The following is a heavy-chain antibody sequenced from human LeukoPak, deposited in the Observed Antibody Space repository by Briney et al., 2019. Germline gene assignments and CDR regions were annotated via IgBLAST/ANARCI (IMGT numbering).Heavy chain of an antibody. Sequence: GGSLRLSCAASGFAFSSFVMHWVRQAPGRGLEWVAVISYDGTNRYFADSVKGRFTISRDNSKHTLYLQMSSLRPEDTAVYYCARDSSGSYLNWFDPWGQGTLVTVSS. D-gene: IGHD1-26*01. V-gene: IGHV3-30-3*01. CDR1: GFAFSSFV. CDR3: ARDSSGSYLNWFDP. J-gene: IGHJ5*02. CDR2: ISYDGTNR.